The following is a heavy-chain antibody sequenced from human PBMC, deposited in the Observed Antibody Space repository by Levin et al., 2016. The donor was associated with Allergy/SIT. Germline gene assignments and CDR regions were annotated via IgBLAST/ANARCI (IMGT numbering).Heavy chain of an antibody. Sequence: WIRQPPGKGLEWVSCISTGSTFIYYADSLKGRVTISRDNAKNSLYLQMNSLRAEDTAVYYYARDVGHYDTSGYYRPRYFDLWGRGTLVTVSS. J-gene: IGHJ2*01. CDR3: ARDVGHYDTSGYYRPRYFDL. V-gene: IGHV3-21*01. CDR2: ISTGSTFI. D-gene: IGHD3-22*01.